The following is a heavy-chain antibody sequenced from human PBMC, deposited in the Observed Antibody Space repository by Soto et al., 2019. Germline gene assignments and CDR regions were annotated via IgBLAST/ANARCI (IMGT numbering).Heavy chain of an antibody. D-gene: IGHD3-3*01. Sequence: VGSLRLSCAASGFTFSSYAMHWVRQAPGKGLEWVAVISYDGSNKYYADSVKGRFTISRDNSKNTLYLQMNSLRAEDTAVYYCARARQITICGVVPVDYYGMDVWGQGTTVTVSS. CDR3: ARARQITICGVVPVDYYGMDV. CDR2: ISYDGSNK. V-gene: IGHV3-30-3*01. J-gene: IGHJ6*02. CDR1: GFTFSSYA.